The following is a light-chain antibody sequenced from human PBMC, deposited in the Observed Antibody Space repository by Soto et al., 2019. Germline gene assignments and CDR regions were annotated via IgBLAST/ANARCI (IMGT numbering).Light chain of an antibody. J-gene: IGKJ2*01. V-gene: IGKV3-20*01. CDR2: GAS. Sequence: ESVLRQSPGTLSLSPGKRATLSCRASQSVSSCCLAWYQQKPGQAPRLLIYGASSRATGIPDRFSGSGSGTDFTLTISRLEPEDFAVYYCQQYGSSPLYTFGQGTKLEIK. CDR3: QQYGSSPLYT. CDR1: QSVSSCC.